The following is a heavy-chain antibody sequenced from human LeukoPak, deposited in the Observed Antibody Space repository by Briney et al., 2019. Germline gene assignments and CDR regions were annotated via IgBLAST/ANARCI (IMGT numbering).Heavy chain of an antibody. CDR3: ASSSSWYGDTWVHWFDP. Sequence: SVKVSCKASGGTFSSYAISWVRQAPGQGLEWMGGIIPIFGTANYAQKFQGRVTITTDESTSTAYMELSSLRSEDTAVYYCASSSSWYGDTWVHWFDPWGQGTLVTVSS. J-gene: IGHJ5*02. V-gene: IGHV1-69*05. CDR1: GGTFSSYA. D-gene: IGHD6-13*01. CDR2: IIPIFGTA.